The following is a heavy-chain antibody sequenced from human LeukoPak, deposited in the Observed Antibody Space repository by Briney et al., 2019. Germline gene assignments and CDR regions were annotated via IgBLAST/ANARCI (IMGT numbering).Heavy chain of an antibody. CDR1: GGTFSSYA. V-gene: IGHV1-69*05. CDR2: IIPIFGTA. CDR3: ARTIAAQYYYYYYYMDV. D-gene: IGHD6-13*01. Sequence: GASVKVSCKASGGTFSSYAISWVRQAPGQGLEWMGGIIPIFGTANYAQKFQGRVTITTDESTSTAYMELSSLRSEDTAVYYCARTIAAQYYYYYYYMDVWGKGTTVTVSS. J-gene: IGHJ6*03.